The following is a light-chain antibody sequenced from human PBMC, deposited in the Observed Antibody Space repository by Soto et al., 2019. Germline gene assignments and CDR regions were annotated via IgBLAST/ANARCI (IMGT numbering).Light chain of an antibody. CDR3: QQYTGPPTT. J-gene: IGKJ5*01. V-gene: IGKV3-11*01. CDR1: QSVSSY. CDR2: DAS. Sequence: EIVLTQSPATLSLSPGERATLSCRASQSVSSYLAWYQQKPGQAPRLLIYDASNRATGIPAKFSGCGSGTDFTLTITTLEPEDSAVYFCQQYTGPPTTVGQGTRRDIK.